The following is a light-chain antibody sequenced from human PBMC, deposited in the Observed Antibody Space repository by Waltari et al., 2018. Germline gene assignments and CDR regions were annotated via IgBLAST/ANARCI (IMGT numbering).Light chain of an antibody. CDR1: QAFANS. Sequence: DIQLIQSPSSLSATLGDRVTITCRSSQAFANSLAWFQQKPGQAPRLLVYGVSTLYDGVPSRFSGSRSGTDFFLTITNLQPDDFAVYYCQQFYETPRSFGQGTRL. V-gene: IGKV1-NL1*01. CDR2: GVS. J-gene: IGKJ2*01. CDR3: QQFYETPRS.